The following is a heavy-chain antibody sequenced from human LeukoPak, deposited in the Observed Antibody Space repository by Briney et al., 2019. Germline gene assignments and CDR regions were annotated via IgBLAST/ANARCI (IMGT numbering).Heavy chain of an antibody. CDR1: GYTFTSYY. CDR3: ARRGLPRSGSGHDAFDI. Sequence: GASVKVSCKASGYTFTSYYMHWVRQAPGQGLEWMGIINPSGGSTSYAQKFQGRVTMTRDTSTSTVYMELSGLRSEDTAVYYCARRGLPRSGSGHDAFDIWGQGTMVTVSS. J-gene: IGHJ3*02. V-gene: IGHV1-46*01. D-gene: IGHD2-15*01. CDR2: INPSGGST.